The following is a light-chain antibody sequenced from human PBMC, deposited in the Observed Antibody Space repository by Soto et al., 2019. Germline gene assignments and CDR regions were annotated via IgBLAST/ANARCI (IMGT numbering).Light chain of an antibody. CDR2: EVT. CDR3: SSYTNINTRACV. V-gene: IGLV2-14*01. CDR1: SGDIGSYNR. J-gene: IGLJ1*01. Sequence: QSVLTQPASVSGSPGQSITISFTGTSGDIGSYNRVSWYQQHPGKAPKLIIYEVTDRPSGVSNRFSGSKSGNTASLTISGLQAEDEAEYYCSSYTNINTRACVFGTGTKVHRP.